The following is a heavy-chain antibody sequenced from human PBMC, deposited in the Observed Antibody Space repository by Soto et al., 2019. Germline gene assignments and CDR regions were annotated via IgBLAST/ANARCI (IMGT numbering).Heavy chain of an antibody. CDR2: ISWNSGSI. CDR1: GFTFDDYA. D-gene: IGHD3-16*01. V-gene: IGHV3-9*01. J-gene: IGHJ5*01. CDR3: AKDEQYDLGVPADS. Sequence: DVRLVESGGGLVQPGRSLRLSCTASGFTFDDYAMHWVRQAPGKGLEWVSGISWNSGSIGYADSVKGRFTISRDNAKNSLYLQMNSLRADDTALYYCAKDEQYDLGVPADSWGQGTLVTVSS.